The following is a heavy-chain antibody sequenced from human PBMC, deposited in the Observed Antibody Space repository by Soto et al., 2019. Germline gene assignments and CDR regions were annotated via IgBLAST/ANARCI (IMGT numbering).Heavy chain of an antibody. CDR2: INHSGST. CDR3: GRRVFGM. CDR1: WEFFSGFY. V-gene: IGHV4-34*01. Sequence: SETLSRTWGGCWEFFSGFYCSCISEPPWKGLEWIGEINHSGSTNYNPSLKSRVTISVDTSKNQFSLKLSSVTAADTAVYYCGRRVFGM. J-gene: IGHJ6*01.